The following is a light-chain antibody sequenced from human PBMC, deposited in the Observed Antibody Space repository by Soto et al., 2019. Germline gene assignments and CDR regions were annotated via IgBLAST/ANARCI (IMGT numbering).Light chain of an antibody. J-gene: IGKJ2*01. CDR1: QSVSGSH. CDR2: GAS. CDR3: QQYGSSPRT. Sequence: DILLTQSPGTLSLSPGERVTLFCRASQSVSGSHLAWYQQRPGQAPRLLIYGASRRATGIADRFSGSGSGTDFTLTISRLEPEDFAVHYCQQYGSSPRTFGQGTKLEIK. V-gene: IGKV3-20*01.